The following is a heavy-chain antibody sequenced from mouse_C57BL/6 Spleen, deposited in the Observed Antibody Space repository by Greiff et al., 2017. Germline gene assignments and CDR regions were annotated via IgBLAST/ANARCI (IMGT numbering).Heavy chain of an antibody. CDR1: GFTFSSYA. CDR2: ISDGGSYT. Sequence: EVKLMESGGGLVKPGGSLKLSCAASGFTFSSYAMSWVRQTPEKRLEWVATISDGGSYTYYPDNVKGRFTISRDNAKNNRYLQMSHLKSEDTAMYYCTSLWSVAYWGQGTLVTFSA. CDR3: TSLWSVAY. J-gene: IGHJ3*01. V-gene: IGHV5-4*03. D-gene: IGHD1-1*02.